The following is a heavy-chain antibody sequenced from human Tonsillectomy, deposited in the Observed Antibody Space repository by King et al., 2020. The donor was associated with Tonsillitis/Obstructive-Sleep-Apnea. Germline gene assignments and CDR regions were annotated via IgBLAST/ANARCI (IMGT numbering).Heavy chain of an antibody. CDR3: ARMASRGVVIPAD. V-gene: IGHV1-2*06. D-gene: IGHD2-21*01. CDR2: INPSTGGT. Sequence: AQLVQSGAEMKEPGASVKVSSKASVYTFTGYYIHWVRQAPGQGLEWMGRINPSTGGTNSARKFQGRVTLTRDTSITTAYMEISGLRSDDTAVYFCARMASRGVVIPADWGQGTLVTVSS. J-gene: IGHJ4*02. CDR1: VYTFTGYY.